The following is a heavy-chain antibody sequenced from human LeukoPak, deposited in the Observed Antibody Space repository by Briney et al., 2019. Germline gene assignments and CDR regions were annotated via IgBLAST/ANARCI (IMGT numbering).Heavy chain of an antibody. CDR2: ISAYNGNT. D-gene: IGHD1-26*01. J-gene: IGHJ3*02. CDR3: ARDQRPYSGSYAAFDI. CDR1: GYTFTSYG. V-gene: IGHV1-18*01. Sequence: ASVKVSCKASGYTFTSYGISWVRQAPGQGLEWMGWISAYNGNTNYAQKLQGRVTMTTDTSTSTAYMELRSLRSDDTAVYYCARDQRPYSGSYAAFDIWGQGTMVTVSS.